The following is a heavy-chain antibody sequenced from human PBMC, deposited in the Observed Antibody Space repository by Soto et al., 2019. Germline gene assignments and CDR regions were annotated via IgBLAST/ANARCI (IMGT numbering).Heavy chain of an antibody. CDR2: INHSGST. CDR1: DGSFRGYY. CDR3: AKDPRQLIVYFDY. Sequence: LSLTYAVCDGSFRGYYGSWIRQPTGKGLEWIGEINHSGSTNYNPSLKSRVTISVDTSKNQFSLKLSSVTAEDTAVYYCAKDPRQLIVYFDYWGQGTQVTVSS. J-gene: IGHJ4*02. D-gene: IGHD3-22*01. V-gene: IGHV4-34*01.